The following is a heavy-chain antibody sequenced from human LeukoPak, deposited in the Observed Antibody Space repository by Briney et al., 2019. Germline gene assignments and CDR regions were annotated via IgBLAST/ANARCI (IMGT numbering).Heavy chain of an antibody. D-gene: IGHD6-13*01. Sequence: GGSLRLSCATSGFTVSSNYMSWVRQAPGKGLEWVSSISSSSSYIHYADSVKGRFTISRDNAKNSLYLQMNSLRAEDTAVYYCARAQYSSSWFYAFDIWGQGTMVTVSS. CDR2: ISSSSSYI. V-gene: IGHV3-21*01. CDR3: ARAQYSSSWFYAFDI. J-gene: IGHJ3*02. CDR1: GFTVSSNY.